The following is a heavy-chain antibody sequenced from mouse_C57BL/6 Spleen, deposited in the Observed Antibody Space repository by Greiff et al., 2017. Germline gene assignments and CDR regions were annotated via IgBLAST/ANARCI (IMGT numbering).Heavy chain of an antibody. Sequence: QVHVKQPGAELVRPGSSVKLSCKASGYTFTSYWMDWVKQRPGQGLEWIGNIYPSDSETHYNQKFKDKATLTVDKSSSTAYMQLSSLTSEDSAVYYCARADTTVVGGYWGQGTTLTVSS. J-gene: IGHJ2*01. D-gene: IGHD1-1*01. V-gene: IGHV1-61*01. CDR1: GYTFTSYW. CDR3: ARADTTVVGGY. CDR2: IYPSDSET.